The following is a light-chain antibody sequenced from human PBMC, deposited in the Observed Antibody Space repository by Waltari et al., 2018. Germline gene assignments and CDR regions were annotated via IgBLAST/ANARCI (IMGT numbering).Light chain of an antibody. CDR3: QQYYSTPMYT. CDR2: LPS. CDR1: QSVLHSSNDKNY. J-gene: IGKJ2*01. V-gene: IGKV4-1*01. Sequence: DIVMTQYPDSLAVSLGERATINCKPSQSVLHSSNDKNYLAWYQQKPVQPPKLLIYLPSTRESAVHGRFRCSGSGTDFTLTISSLQPEDVAVYYCQQYYSTPMYTFGQGTTVEIK.